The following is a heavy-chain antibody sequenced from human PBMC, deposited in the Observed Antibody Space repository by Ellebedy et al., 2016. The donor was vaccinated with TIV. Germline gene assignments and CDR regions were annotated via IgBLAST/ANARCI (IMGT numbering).Heavy chain of an antibody. CDR3: ANLDSSGYYYGRFDY. D-gene: IGHD3-22*01. CDR2: ISSSGVST. CDR1: GFTFRNFA. V-gene: IGHV3-23*01. Sequence: GGSLRLSCAASGFTFRNFAMTRVRQAPGKGLEWVSSISSSGVSTDYADSVRGRVTISRDNSKNTLYLQMNSLRADDSAVYYCANLDSSGYYYGRFDYWGQGTLVTVSS. J-gene: IGHJ4*02.